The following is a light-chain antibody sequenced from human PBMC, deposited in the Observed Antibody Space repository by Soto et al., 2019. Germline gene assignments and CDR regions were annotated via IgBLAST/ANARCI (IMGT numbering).Light chain of an antibody. CDR3: QQRSNWPRWT. Sequence: EIVLTQSPATLSLSPGERATLSCRASQSVSSYLAWYQQKPGQAPRLLIYDASNRATGIPARFSGSGSGTDFTLTISSLEPEDFAVYYCQQRSNWPRWTFGKETKVEIK. CDR2: DAS. V-gene: IGKV3-11*01. J-gene: IGKJ1*01. CDR1: QSVSSY.